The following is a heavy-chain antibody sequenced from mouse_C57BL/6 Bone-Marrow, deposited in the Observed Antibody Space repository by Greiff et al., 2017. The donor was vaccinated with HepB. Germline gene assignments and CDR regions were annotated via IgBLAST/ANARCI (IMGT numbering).Heavy chain of an antibody. J-gene: IGHJ4*01. CDR3: DRKAFSGTGAMDY. V-gene: IGHV2-2*01. D-gene: IGHD4-1*01. Sequence: QVQLKESGPGLVQPSQSLSITCTVSGFSLTSYGVHWVRQSPGKGLEWLGVIWSGGSTDDNAAFISRLSTSKDNAQSQVFFKMNSLQADDTAIYYCDRKAFSGTGAMDYWGQGTSVTVSS. CDR1: GFSLTSYG. CDR2: IWSGGST.